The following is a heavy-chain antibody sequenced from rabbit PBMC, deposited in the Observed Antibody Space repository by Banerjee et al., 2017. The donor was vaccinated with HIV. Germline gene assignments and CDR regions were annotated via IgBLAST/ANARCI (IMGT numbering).Heavy chain of an antibody. CDR1: GFDLSSSYY. J-gene: IGHJ4*01. D-gene: IGHD1-1*01. CDR3: ARDDGSVSSVYWDL. V-gene: IGHV1S40*01. Sequence: QSLEESGGDLVKPEGSLTLTCKASGFDLSSSYYMCWVRQAPGKGLEWIGCIDTGSGSAYYASWAKGRFTISKTSSTTVTLQMTSLTAADTATYFCARDDGSVSSVYWDLWGPGTLVTVS. CDR2: IDTGSGSA.